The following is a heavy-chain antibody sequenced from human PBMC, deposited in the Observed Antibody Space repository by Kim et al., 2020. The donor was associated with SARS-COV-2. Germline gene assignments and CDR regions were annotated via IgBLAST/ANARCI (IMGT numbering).Heavy chain of an antibody. CDR2: INSSRSYT. CDR3: ARGTPGHWYIDP. CDR1: GFTFSSYC. V-gene: IGHV3-21*01. J-gene: IGHJ5*02. Sequence: GGSLRLSCAASGFTFSSYCMNWVRQAPGKGLEWVSSINSSRSYTDYADSVKGRFTISRDNAKNTVYLQMNSLRVEDTAVYYCARGTPGHWYIDPWGRGTLVIVSS. D-gene: IGHD6-13*01.